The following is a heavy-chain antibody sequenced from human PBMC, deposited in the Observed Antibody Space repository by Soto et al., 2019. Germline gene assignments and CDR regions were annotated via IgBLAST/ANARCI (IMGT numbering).Heavy chain of an antibody. CDR2: INPNSGGT. Sequence: ASVKVSCKASGYTFTGYYMHWVRQAPGQGLEWMGWINPNSGGTNYAQKFQGWVTMTRDTSISTAYMELSRLRSDDTAGYYCARAGAIFGVVIIRDYYGMDVWGQGTTVTVSS. CDR1: GYTFTGYY. V-gene: IGHV1-2*04. D-gene: IGHD3-3*01. J-gene: IGHJ6*02. CDR3: ARAGAIFGVVIIRDYYGMDV.